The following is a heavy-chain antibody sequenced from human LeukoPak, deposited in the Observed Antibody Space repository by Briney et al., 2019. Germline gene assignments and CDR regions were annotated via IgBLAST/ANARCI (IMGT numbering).Heavy chain of an antibody. Sequence: PGGSLRLSCAASGFTFRSYWMGWVRQAPGKGLEWVANIKQDGGERYYVDSVKGRFTISRDNAKNSLYLQMNSLRAEDTAVYYCASGDRGMVYAFWGQGTLVTVSS. D-gene: IGHD2-8*01. CDR2: IKQDGGER. CDR1: GFTFRSYW. V-gene: IGHV3-7*05. J-gene: IGHJ4*02. CDR3: ASGDRGMVYAF.